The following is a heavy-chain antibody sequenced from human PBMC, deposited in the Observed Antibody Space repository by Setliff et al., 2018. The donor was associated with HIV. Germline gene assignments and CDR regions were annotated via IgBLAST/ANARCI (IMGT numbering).Heavy chain of an antibody. CDR3: ARDFVHLTNYYDSDRYVY. CDR2: IYHSGGT. CDR1: GYSISSGYY. J-gene: IGHJ4*02. Sequence: SETLSLTCAVSGYSISSGYYWGWVRQPPGKGLQWIGSIYHSGGTYYNPSLKSRVTMSVDTPKNQFSLKLTSVTAADTAVYYCARDFVHLTNYYDSDRYVYWGRGTLVTVSS. D-gene: IGHD3-22*01. V-gene: IGHV4-38-2*02.